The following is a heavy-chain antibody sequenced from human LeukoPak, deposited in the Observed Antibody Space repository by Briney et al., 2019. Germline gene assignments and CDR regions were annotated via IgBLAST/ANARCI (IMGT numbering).Heavy chain of an antibody. V-gene: IGHV3-23*01. D-gene: IGHD6-25*01. Sequence: GGSLRLSCAASGFTFSSYAMSWVRQAPGKGLEWVSAISGSGGSTYYADSVKGRFTISRDNSKDTLYLQMNSLRAEDTAVYYCAKSVDSSGWDPIPFDYWGQGTLVTVSS. CDR3: AKSVDSSGWDPIPFDY. J-gene: IGHJ4*02. CDR2: ISGSGGST. CDR1: GFTFSSYA.